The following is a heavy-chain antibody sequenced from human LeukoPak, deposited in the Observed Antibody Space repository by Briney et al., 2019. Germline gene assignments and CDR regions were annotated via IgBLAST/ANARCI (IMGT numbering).Heavy chain of an antibody. CDR2: IKSKTDGGTT. Sequence: GSLRLSCAASGFTFSNAWMSWVRQAPGKGLEWVGRIKSKTDGGTTDYAAPVKGRFTISRDDSKNTLYLQMNSLKTEDTAVYYCTTGIMITFGGVIVDDYWGQGTLVTVSS. V-gene: IGHV3-15*01. CDR3: TTGIMITFGGVIVDDY. CDR1: GFTFSNAW. D-gene: IGHD3-16*02. J-gene: IGHJ4*02.